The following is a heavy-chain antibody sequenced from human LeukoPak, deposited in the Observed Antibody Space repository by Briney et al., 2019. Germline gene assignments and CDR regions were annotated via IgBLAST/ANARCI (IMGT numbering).Heavy chain of an antibody. V-gene: IGHV3-66*01. CDR1: GFTVSSNY. CDR2: IYSGGST. Sequence: GGSLRLSCAASGFTVSSNYMSWVRQAPGKGLEWVSVIYSGGSTHYADSVKGRFTISRDNSKNTLYLQMNSLRAEDTAVYYCARERGVTNYYDSSGYYVNWGQGTLVTVSS. D-gene: IGHD3-22*01. J-gene: IGHJ4*02. CDR3: ARERGVTNYYDSSGYYVN.